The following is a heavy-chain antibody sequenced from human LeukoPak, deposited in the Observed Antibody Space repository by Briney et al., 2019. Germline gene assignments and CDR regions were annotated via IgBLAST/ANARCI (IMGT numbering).Heavy chain of an antibody. Sequence: SETLFLTCTVSGGSISSSSYYWGWIRQPPGKGLEWIGYIYYSGSTNYNPSLKSRVTISVDTSKNQFSLKLSSVTAADTAVYYCASGIAAEDYYMDVWGKGTTVTVSS. CDR1: GGSISSSSYY. CDR3: ASGIAAEDYYMDV. J-gene: IGHJ6*03. V-gene: IGHV4-61*05. D-gene: IGHD6-13*01. CDR2: IYYSGST.